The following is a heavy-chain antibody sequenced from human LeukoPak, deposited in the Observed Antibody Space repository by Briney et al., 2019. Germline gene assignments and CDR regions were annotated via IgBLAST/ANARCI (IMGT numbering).Heavy chain of an antibody. CDR1: GFSSSDSQ. Sequence: GSLRLSCVASGFSSSDSQMSCSRQSPGKGLWWVAYIVSYSGEIDYADSVKSRVIISRDNAKNTLYLQMNSLRGEDTAVYYCARGIGAAAWIGATWGQGALVTVSS. CDR3: ARGIGAAAWIGAT. D-gene: IGHD6-13*01. J-gene: IGHJ5*02. V-gene: IGHV3-11*06. CDR2: IVSYSGEI.